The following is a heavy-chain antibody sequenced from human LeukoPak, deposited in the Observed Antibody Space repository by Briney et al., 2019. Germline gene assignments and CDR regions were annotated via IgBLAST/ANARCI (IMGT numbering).Heavy chain of an antibody. CDR3: ARRGKSRSSWSN. CDR2: INHSGST. Sequence: SETLSLTCAVYGGSFSGYYWSWIRQPPGEGLEWIGEINHSGSTNYNPSLKSRVTISVDTSKNQFSLKLSSVTAADTAVYYCARRGKSRSSWSNWGQGTLVTVSS. J-gene: IGHJ4*02. V-gene: IGHV4-34*01. CDR1: GGSFSGYY. D-gene: IGHD6-13*01.